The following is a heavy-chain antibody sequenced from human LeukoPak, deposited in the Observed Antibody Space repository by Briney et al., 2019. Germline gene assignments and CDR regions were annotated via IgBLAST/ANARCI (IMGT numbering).Heavy chain of an antibody. Sequence: PGGSLRLSCAASGFTFSSYEMNWVRQAPGKGLEWVSYISSSGTTIYYADVKGRFTISGDNAKNSLYLHMNSLRAEDTAVYYCARALPSSRYYFDYWGQGTLVTVSS. CDR3: ARALPSSRYYFDY. CDR1: GFTFSSYE. D-gene: IGHD6-13*01. V-gene: IGHV3-48*03. J-gene: IGHJ4*02. CDR2: ISSSGTTI.